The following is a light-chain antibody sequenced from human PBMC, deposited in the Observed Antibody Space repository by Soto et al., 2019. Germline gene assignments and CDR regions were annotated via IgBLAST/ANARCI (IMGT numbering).Light chain of an antibody. CDR2: AAS. V-gene: IGKV1-39*01. CDR3: QQSYSSLRT. J-gene: IGKJ1*01. CDR1: QSIGSH. Sequence: DIRMTQSPSSLSASVGDRVTISCRASQSIGSHLNWYQQKPGKAPKFLIYAASSLQSGVPSRFSGSGSGTDFTLTISSLQPEDFATYYCQQSYSSLRTFGQGTKVQI.